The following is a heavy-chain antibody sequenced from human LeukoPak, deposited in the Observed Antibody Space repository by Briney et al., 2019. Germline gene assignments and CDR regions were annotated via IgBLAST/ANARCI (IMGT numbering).Heavy chain of an antibody. CDR1: GNYW. V-gene: IGHV3-74*01. CDR2: INSDGSWT. J-gene: IGHJ4*02. CDR3: ARRINYYDSSGYYYVRYFDS. Sequence: PGGSLRLSCAASGNYWMHWVRQAPGQGLVWVSHINSDGSWTSYADSVKGRFTISKDNAKNTLYLQMNSLGAEDTAVYYCARRINYYDSSGYYYVRYFDSWGQGTLVAVSS. D-gene: IGHD3-22*01.